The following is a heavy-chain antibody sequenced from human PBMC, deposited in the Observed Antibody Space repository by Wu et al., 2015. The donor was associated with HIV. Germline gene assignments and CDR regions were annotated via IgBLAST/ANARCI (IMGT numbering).Heavy chain of an antibody. CDR2: IIPIFGTA. CDR1: GGTFSSYA. Sequence: QVQLVQSGAEVKKPGSSVKVSCKASGGTFSSYAISWVRQAPGQGLEWMGRIIPIFGTANYAQKFQGRVTITADESTSTAYMELSSLRSEDTAVYYCASWGHDKAAFNWFDPWGQGTLVTVSS. V-gene: IGHV1-69*13. CDR3: ASWGHDKAAFNWFDP. D-gene: IGHD7-27*01. J-gene: IGHJ5*02.